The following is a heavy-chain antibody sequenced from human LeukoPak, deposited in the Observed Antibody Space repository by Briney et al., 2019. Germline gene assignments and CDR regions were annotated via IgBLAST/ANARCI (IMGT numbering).Heavy chain of an antibody. D-gene: IGHD3-22*01. CDR2: ISYDGSNK. J-gene: IGHJ4*02. CDR1: GFTFSSYA. CDR3: ARDLWRDYYDSSGYYPGGPFDY. Sequence: GRSLRLSCAASGFTFSSYAMHWVRQAPGKGLEWVAVISYDGSNKYYADSVKGRFTISRDNSKNTLYLQMNSLRAEDTAVYYCARDLWRDYYDSSGYYPGGPFDYWGQGTLVTVSS. V-gene: IGHV3-30-3*01.